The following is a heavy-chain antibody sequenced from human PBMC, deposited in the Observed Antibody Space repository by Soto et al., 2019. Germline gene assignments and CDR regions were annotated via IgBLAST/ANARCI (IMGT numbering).Heavy chain of an antibody. CDR3: ARDFYGGNSNWFDP. CDR1: GFTFSGYG. V-gene: IGHV3-33*01. CDR2: IWYDGSNK. J-gene: IGHJ5*02. Sequence: GGSLRLSCAASGFTFSGYGMQWVRQAPGKGLEWVAVIWYDGSNKYYADSVKGRFTISRDNSKNTLYLQMNSLRAEDTAVYYCARDFYGGNSNWFDPWGQGTLVTVSS. D-gene: IGHD4-17*01.